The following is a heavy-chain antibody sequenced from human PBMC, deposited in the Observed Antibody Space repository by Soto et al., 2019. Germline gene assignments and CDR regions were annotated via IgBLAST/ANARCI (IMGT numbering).Heavy chain of an antibody. J-gene: IGHJ6*02. D-gene: IGHD6-6*01. CDR1: GGTFSSYA. Sequence: QVQLVQSGAEVKKPGSSVKVSCKASGGTFSSYAISWVRQAPGQGLEWMGGIIPIFGTANYAQKFQGRVTITADESTSTAYMELSSLRSEDTAVYYCARDGGEAARHPSYYGMDVWGQGTTVTVSS. CDR3: ARDGGEAARHPSYYGMDV. CDR2: IIPIFGTA. V-gene: IGHV1-69*01.